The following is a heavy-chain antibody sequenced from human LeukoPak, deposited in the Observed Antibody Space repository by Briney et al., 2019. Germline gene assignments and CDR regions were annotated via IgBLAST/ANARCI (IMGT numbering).Heavy chain of an antibody. CDR1: GYSISSGNY. Sequence: PSETLSLTCTVSGYSISSGNYWGWIRQPPGKGPEWIGSIYHSGSTYCNPSLKSRVSISVDTSKNQFSLRLSSVTAADTAVYYCARDGDFYYFDYWGQGTLVTVSS. CDR3: ARDGDFYYFDY. CDR2: IYHSGST. J-gene: IGHJ4*02. V-gene: IGHV4-38-2*02.